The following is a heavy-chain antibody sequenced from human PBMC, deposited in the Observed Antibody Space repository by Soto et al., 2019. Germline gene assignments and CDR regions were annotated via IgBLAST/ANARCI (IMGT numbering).Heavy chain of an antibody. V-gene: IGHV3-7*03. CDR2: IKQDGSEK. J-gene: IGHJ6*02. CDR3: ARDKKGAGTYYYYYYGMDV. CDR1: GFTFSSYW. D-gene: IGHD6-19*01. Sequence: GGSLRLSCAASGFTFSSYWMSWVRQAPGKGLEWVVNIKQDGSEKYYVDSVKGRFTISRGNAKNSLYLQMNSLRAEDTAVYYCARDKKGAGTYYYYYYGMDVWGQGTTVTVSS.